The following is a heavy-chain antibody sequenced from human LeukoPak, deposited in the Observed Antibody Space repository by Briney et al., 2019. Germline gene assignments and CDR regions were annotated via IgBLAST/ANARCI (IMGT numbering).Heavy chain of an antibody. CDR3: AEDILVRGDLALDAFDI. J-gene: IGHJ3*02. Sequence: GGSLRLSCAASGFTFSSYCMSWVRQAPGKGLEWVSPISDSGSSTYYADSVKGRFTISRDNAKNTLYLQMNSLRAEDTAVYYCAEDILVRGDLALDAFDIWGQGTLVTVSS. V-gene: IGHV3-23*01. CDR2: ISDSGSST. CDR1: GFTFSSYC. D-gene: IGHD3-10*01.